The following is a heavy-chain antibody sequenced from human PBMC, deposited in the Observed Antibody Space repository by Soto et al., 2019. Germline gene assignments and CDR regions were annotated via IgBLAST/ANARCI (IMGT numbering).Heavy chain of an antibody. Sequence: QVQLQESGPGLVKPSETLSLTCTVSGGSISSYYWSWIRQPPGKGLEWMGYIFYSGSTNYNPSLKSRVTISVDTSKNQFSLKLSSVTAADTAVYYCARAGPGMDSWGQGTLVTVSS. CDR2: IFYSGST. V-gene: IGHV4-59*01. D-gene: IGHD3-10*01. J-gene: IGHJ4*02. CDR1: GGSISSYY. CDR3: ARAGPGMDS.